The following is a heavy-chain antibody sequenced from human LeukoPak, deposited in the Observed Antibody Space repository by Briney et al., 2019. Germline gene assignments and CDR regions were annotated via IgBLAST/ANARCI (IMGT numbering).Heavy chain of an antibody. D-gene: IGHD4-11*01. V-gene: IGHV3-23*01. J-gene: IGHJ6*02. CDR2: ISGSGGST. Sequence: SGGSLRLSCAASGFTVSSNYMSWVRQAPGKGLEWVSAISGSGGSTYYADSVKGRFTISRDNSKNTLYLQMNSLRAEDTAVYYCAKDLTTLGYYYGMDVWGQGTTVTVSS. CDR1: GFTVSSNY. CDR3: AKDLTTLGYYYGMDV.